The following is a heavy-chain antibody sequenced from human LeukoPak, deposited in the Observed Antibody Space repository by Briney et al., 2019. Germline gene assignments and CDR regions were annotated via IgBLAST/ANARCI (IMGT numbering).Heavy chain of an antibody. CDR1: GGSMSSSSYC. J-gene: IGHJ4*02. V-gene: IGHV4-39*01. CDR3: ARTYNTYYFDY. Sequence: TSETLSLTCTVSGGSMSSSSYCWGWIRQPPGKGLEWIGSIYYSGSTYYNPSLKSRVTISVDTSKNQFSLKLSSVTAADTAVYYCARTYNTYYFDYWGQGTLVTVSS. CDR2: IYYSGST. D-gene: IGHD1-14*01.